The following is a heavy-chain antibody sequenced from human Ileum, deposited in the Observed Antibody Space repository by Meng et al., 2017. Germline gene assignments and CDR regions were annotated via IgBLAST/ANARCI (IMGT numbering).Heavy chain of an antibody. D-gene: IGHD4-17*01. Sequence: ASVKVSCKASGYTFTGYYMHWVRQAPGQGLEWMGWINPNSGGTNYAQKFQGRVTMTRDTSISTAYMELSRLRSDDTAVYYCATDYGDAKWALRYFDLWGRGTLVTVSS. J-gene: IGHJ2*01. CDR1: GYTFTGYY. V-gene: IGHV1-2*02. CDR3: ATDYGDAKWALRYFDL. CDR2: INPNSGGT.